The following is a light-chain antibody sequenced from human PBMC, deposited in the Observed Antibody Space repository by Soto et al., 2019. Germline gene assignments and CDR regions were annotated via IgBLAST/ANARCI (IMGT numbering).Light chain of an antibody. J-gene: IGKJ4*01. CDR2: DAS. CDR3: QHYGRSPT. Sequence: EIVLTQSPATLSLSPGERATLSCRASQSISSYLTWYQQKPGQAPRLLIYDASNRATGITASFIGSGSGTDFPLTIRSLEPEESAVYHCQHYGRSPTFGGGTKVDIK. CDR1: QSISSY. V-gene: IGKV3-11*01.